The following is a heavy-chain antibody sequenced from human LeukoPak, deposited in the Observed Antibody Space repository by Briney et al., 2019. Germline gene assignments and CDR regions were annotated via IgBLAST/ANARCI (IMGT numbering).Heavy chain of an antibody. Sequence: ASVKVSCKASGYTFTGYYMHWVRQAPGQGLEWMGWINPNSGGTNYAQKFQGRVTTTRDTSISTAYMELSRLRSDDTAVYYCARVRDDDYYYGMDVWGQGTTVTVSS. J-gene: IGHJ6*02. V-gene: IGHV1-2*02. CDR3: ARVRDDDYYYGMDV. D-gene: IGHD3-10*01. CDR2: INPNSGGT. CDR1: GYTFTGYY.